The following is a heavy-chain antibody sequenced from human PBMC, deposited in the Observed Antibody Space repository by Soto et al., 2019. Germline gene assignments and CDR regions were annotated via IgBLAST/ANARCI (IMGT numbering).Heavy chain of an antibody. J-gene: IGHJ6*02. V-gene: IGHV1-69*01. CDR1: GGTFSKYA. CDR2: TIPMFGTP. Sequence: QVQLVQSGAEMQQPGASVRVSCKASGGTFSKYAFSWVRQAPGQGLEWLGGTIPMFGTPNYAQKFQGRVAIPADESTATVYMELSSLRSEDTAVYFCARLLRARNYYYGMAVWGQGTTVTVSS. D-gene: IGHD2-15*01. CDR3: ARLLRARNYYYGMAV.